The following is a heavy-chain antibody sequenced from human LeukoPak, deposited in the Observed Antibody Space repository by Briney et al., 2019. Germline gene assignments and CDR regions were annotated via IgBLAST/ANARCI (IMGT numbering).Heavy chain of an antibody. CDR1: GFAVIDHF. Sequence: GSLRLSCAASGFAVIDHFMQWVRQAPGEGLQWVSTINGAGVTYYAASVKGRFTISRDRVKNTVSLQMNNLRADDTAVYFCARRGVQGYMDVWGKGTTVTVSS. J-gene: IGHJ6*03. CDR2: INGAGVT. D-gene: IGHD1-26*01. V-gene: IGHV3-69-1*01. CDR3: ARRGVQGYMDV.